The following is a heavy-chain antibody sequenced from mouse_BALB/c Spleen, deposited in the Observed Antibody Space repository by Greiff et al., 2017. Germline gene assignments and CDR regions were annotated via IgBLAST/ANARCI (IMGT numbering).Heavy chain of an antibody. CDR3: AREEDLLWPRRGFAY. CDR2: ILPGSGST. D-gene: IGHD2-2*01. V-gene: IGHV1-9*01. Sequence: QVQLKQSGAELMKPGASVKISCKATGYTFSSYWIEWVKQRPGHGLEWIGEILPGSGSTNYNEKFKGKATFTADTSSNTAYMQLSSLTSEDSAVYYCAREEDLLWPRRGFAYWGQGTLVTVSA. CDR1: GYTFSSYW. J-gene: IGHJ3*01.